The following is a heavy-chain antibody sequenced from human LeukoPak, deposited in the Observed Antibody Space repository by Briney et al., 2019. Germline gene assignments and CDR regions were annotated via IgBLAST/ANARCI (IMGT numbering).Heavy chain of an antibody. Sequence: GGSLRLSCAASGFTFRSYAMSWVRQAPGKGLEGVSAISGSGGSTYYADSVKGRFTISRDNSKNTLYLQMTSLRAEDTAVYYCAKDLGDIAEVFDYWGQGTLVTISS. V-gene: IGHV3-23*01. D-gene: IGHD5-12*01. CDR1: GFTFRSYA. CDR3: AKDLGDIAEVFDY. J-gene: IGHJ4*02. CDR2: ISGSGGST.